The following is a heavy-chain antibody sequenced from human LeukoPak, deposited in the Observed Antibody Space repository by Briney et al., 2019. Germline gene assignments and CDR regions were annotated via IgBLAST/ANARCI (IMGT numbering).Heavy chain of an antibody. CDR3: ARQGSGYPYYFDY. V-gene: IGHV4-30-2*01. CDR2: IYHSGST. Sequence: SETLSLTCTVSGGSISSGGYYWSWIRQPPGKGLEWIGYIYHSGSTYYNPSLKSRVTISVDRSKNQFSLKLSSVTAADTAMYYCARQGSGYPYYFDYWGQGTLVTVSS. D-gene: IGHD5-12*01. CDR1: GGSISSGGYY. J-gene: IGHJ4*02.